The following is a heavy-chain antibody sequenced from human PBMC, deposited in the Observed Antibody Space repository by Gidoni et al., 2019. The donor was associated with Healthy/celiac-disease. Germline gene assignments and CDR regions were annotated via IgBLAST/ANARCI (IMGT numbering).Heavy chain of an antibody. J-gene: IGHJ6*02. CDR2: IYHSGST. CDR1: GGSIRSSNW. Sequence: QVQLQESGPGLVTPSGTLSPTCAVSGGSIRSSNWWSWVSQPPGKGMEWIGEIYHSGSTNYNPSLKSRVTISVDKSKNQFSLKLRSVTAADTAVYYCARDPPVSKWLRYGMDVWGQGTTVTVSS. CDR3: ARDPPVSKWLRYGMDV. D-gene: IGHD5-12*01. V-gene: IGHV4-4*02.